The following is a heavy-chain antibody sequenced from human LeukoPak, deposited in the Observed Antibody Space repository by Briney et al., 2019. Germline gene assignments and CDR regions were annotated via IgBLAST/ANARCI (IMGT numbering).Heavy chain of an antibody. J-gene: IGHJ4*02. CDR2: IYSGDST. Sequence: GGSLRLSCAASGFSVSSNYMKWVRQAPGKGLEWVSVIYSGDSTCYADSVKGRFTISRDNSKNTLYLQMNSLRAEDTAVYYCARRYCTSTSCYAFDYWGQGTLVTVSS. D-gene: IGHD2-2*01. CDR1: GFSVSSNY. CDR3: ARRYCTSTSCYAFDY. V-gene: IGHV3-53*01.